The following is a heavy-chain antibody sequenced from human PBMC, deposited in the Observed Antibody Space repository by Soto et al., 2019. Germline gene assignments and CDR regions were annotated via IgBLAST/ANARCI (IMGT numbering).Heavy chain of an antibody. Sequence: SETLSLTCAVYGGSFSGYYWSWIRQPPGKGLEWIGEINHSGSTNYNPSLKSRVTISVDTSKNQFSLILSSVTAADTAVYYCARTSEQLDYYGMDVWGQGTTVTVSS. D-gene: IGHD6-13*01. CDR3: ARTSEQLDYYGMDV. CDR1: GGSFSGYY. CDR2: INHSGST. J-gene: IGHJ6*02. V-gene: IGHV4-34*01.